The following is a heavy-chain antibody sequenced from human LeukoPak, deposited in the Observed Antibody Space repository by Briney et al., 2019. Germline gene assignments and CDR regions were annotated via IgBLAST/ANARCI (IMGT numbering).Heavy chain of an antibody. Sequence: SETLSLTCTVSGGSISSSSYYWGWIRQPPGKGLEWIGSIYYSGSTYYNPSLKSRVTISVDKSKNQFSLRLTSVTAADTGVYYCARGGAYESSGYPIWGQGTMVTVSS. CDR3: ARGGAYESSGYPI. CDR2: IYYSGST. D-gene: IGHD3-22*01. V-gene: IGHV4-39*07. CDR1: GGSISSSSYY. J-gene: IGHJ3*02.